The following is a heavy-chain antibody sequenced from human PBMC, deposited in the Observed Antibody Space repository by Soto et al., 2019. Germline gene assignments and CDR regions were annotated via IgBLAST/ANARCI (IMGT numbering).Heavy chain of an antibody. CDR1: GFTFRNYD. CDR3: ARTASDFYGLDV. J-gene: IGHJ6*02. CDR2: ISAAGDP. V-gene: IGHV3-13*05. D-gene: IGHD2-2*01. Sequence: EVQLVESGGGLVQPGGSLRLSCEAAGFTFRNYDMHWVRQGTGKGLEWVSGISAAGDPDYADSVEGRFTISRENAQNSFFLQMNSLRVSDTAVYYCARTASDFYGLDVWGQGTTVIVSS.